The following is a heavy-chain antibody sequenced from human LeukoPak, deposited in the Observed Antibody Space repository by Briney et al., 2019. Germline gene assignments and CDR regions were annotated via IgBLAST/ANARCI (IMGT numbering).Heavy chain of an antibody. Sequence: SETLSLTCTVSGGSLSSYYWSWIRQPPGKGLEWIGYIYYSGSTNYNPSLKSRVTISVDTSKNQFSLKLSSVTAADTAVYYCARHQNLRSDPFDYWGQGTLVTVSS. V-gene: IGHV4-59*08. CDR1: GGSLSSYY. CDR2: IYYSGST. CDR3: ARHQNLRSDPFDY. J-gene: IGHJ4*02.